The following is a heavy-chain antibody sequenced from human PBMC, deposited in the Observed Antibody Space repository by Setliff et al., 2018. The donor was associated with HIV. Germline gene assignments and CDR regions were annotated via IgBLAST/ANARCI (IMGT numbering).Heavy chain of an antibody. V-gene: IGHV4-4*02. Sequence: SETLSLTCAVSGGPLNSRNWWSWVRQPPGKGLEWIGSLSHVGGTYYNPSLKSRVTISIDTSMNQFSLRLTSVTAADTAVYYCARQLTTLDYFDYWGQGTLVTVSS. D-gene: IGHD4-17*01. CDR3: ARQLTTLDYFDY. J-gene: IGHJ4*02. CDR1: GGPLNSRNW. CDR2: LSHVGGT.